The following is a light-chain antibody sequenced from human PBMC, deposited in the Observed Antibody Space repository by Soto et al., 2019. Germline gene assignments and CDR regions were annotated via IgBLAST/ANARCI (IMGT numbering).Light chain of an antibody. CDR1: QSVSSSY. V-gene: IGKV3-20*01. CDR2: GAS. Sequence: EIVLTQSPGTLSLSPGERATLSCRASQSVSSSYLAWYQQKPGQAPRLLFYGASSRATGIPDRFSGSGSGTDFPLPISRLEPEDFAVYYCQQYGSSPTTFGQGTRLEIK. CDR3: QQYGSSPTT. J-gene: IGKJ5*01.